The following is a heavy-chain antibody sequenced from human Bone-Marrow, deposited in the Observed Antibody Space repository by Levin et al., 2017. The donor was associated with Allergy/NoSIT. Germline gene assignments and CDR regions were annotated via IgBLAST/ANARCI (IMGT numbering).Heavy chain of an antibody. Sequence: GESLKISCAASGFSFSTYAMAWVRQAPGKGLEWVSALSSSGDTTYYADSVKGRFTISRDNSKNTLYVQMSSLRAEDTAVYYCAKGADSGDYPLFDFWGQGTLVTVSS. D-gene: IGHD4-17*01. CDR2: LSSSGDTT. J-gene: IGHJ4*02. CDR1: GFSFSTYA. CDR3: AKGADSGDYPLFDF. V-gene: IGHV3-23*01.